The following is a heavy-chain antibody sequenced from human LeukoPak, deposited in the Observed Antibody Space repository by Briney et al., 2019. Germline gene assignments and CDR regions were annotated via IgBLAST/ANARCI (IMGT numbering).Heavy chain of an antibody. J-gene: IGHJ4*02. D-gene: IGHD5-18*01. CDR2: INTNTGNP. Sequence: ASVKVSCKASGYTFTSYAMNWVRQAPGQGLEWMGWINTNTGNPTYAQGFTGRFVFSLDTSVSTAYLQISSLKAEDTAVYYCARSIAEYSYPWPGGGEVRDYWGQGTLVTVSS. V-gene: IGHV7-4-1*02. CDR3: ARSIAEYSYPWPGGGEVRDY. CDR1: GYTFTSYA.